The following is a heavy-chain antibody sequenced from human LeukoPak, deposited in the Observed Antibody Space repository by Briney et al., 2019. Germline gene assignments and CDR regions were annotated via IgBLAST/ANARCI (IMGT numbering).Heavy chain of an antibody. CDR1: GFTFSHFG. Sequence: GGSLRLSCEASGFTFSHFGMHWVRQAPGKGLEWVAVIWSDGTNQYYGDSVKGRFTISRDNFRRTVSLQMNDLRAEGTAVYYCVKDAQRGFDYSNSLQHWGQGSLVIVSS. V-gene: IGHV3-33*06. CDR2: IWSDGTNQ. CDR3: VKDAQRGFDYSNSLQH. J-gene: IGHJ4*02. D-gene: IGHD4-11*01.